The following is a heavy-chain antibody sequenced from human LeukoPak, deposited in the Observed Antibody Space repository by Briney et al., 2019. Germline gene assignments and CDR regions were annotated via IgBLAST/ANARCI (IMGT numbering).Heavy chain of an antibody. D-gene: IGHD1-1*01. CDR3: AKLTSVVPPAQIEY. Sequence: HPGGSLRLSCAASGFSFRSYVMSWVRQAPGKGLEWVSGIRASGDSTYYADSVKGRLTISRDNSKNTLYLEMNSLRAEDTAVYYGAKLTSVVPPAQIEYLGQGTLGIVSS. V-gene: IGHV3-23*01. J-gene: IGHJ4*02. CDR1: GFSFRSYV. CDR2: IRASGDST.